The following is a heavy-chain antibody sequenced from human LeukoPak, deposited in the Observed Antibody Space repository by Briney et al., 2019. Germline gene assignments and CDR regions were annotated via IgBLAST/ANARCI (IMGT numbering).Heavy chain of an antibody. J-gene: IGHJ3*02. Sequence: PSETLSLTCAVYGGSFSGYYWSWIRQPPGKGLEWIGEINHSGSTNYNPSLKSRVTISVDTSKNQFSLKLSSVTAADTAVYYCARLRTLDAFDIWGQGTMVTVSS. CDR3: ARLRTLDAFDI. D-gene: IGHD2-2*01. V-gene: IGHV4-34*01. CDR1: GGSFSGYY. CDR2: INHSGST.